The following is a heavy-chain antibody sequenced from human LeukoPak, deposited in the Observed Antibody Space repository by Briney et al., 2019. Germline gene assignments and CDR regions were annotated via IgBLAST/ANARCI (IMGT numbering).Heavy chain of an antibody. V-gene: IGHV3-30*02. J-gene: IGHJ6*03. Sequence: GGSLRLSCAASGFTFSSYWVSWVRQAPGKGLEWVAYIQYDGSNEQYADSVKGRFSISRDSSKNILYLQMNSLRAGDTAVYYCAKDRCSNGIGCYYYYMDVWGKGTTVTISS. CDR1: GFTFSSYW. CDR3: AKDRCSNGIGCYYYYMDV. CDR2: IQYDGSNE. D-gene: IGHD2-8*01.